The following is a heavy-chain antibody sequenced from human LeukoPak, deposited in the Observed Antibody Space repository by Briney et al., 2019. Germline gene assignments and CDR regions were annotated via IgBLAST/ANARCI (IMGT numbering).Heavy chain of an antibody. J-gene: IGHJ4*02. D-gene: IGHD3-16*01. CDR3: ATDGAYGLTH. Sequence: GWALTLSCAASGGSFSTTWMHWVRQAPGKELMWVSHVSSYCSRNHTDSVKCRFTFSRDKNKDMVYLQMSSLRAEDRAVYYCATDGAYGLTHWGQGTLVTVSS. CDR1: GGSFSTTW. V-gene: IGHV3-74*01. CDR2: VSSYCSR.